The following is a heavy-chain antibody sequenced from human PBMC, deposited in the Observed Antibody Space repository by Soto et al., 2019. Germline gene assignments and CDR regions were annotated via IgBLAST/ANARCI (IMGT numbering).Heavy chain of an antibody. V-gene: IGHV3-53*01. CDR3: ASSTGRRRGVAFDI. Sequence: PGGSLRLSCAASVFTVSSNYMSWVRQAPGKGLEWVSVIYSGGSTYYADSVKGRFTISRDNSKNTLYLQMNSLRAEDTAVYYCASSTGRRRGVAFDIWGQGTMVTVSS. J-gene: IGHJ3*02. CDR1: VFTVSSNY. CDR2: IYSGGST. D-gene: IGHD3-10*01.